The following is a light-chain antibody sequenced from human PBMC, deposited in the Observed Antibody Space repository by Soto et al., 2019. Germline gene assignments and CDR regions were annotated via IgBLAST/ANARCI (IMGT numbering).Light chain of an antibody. CDR3: QQRTNWPPYT. J-gene: IGKJ2*01. CDR2: DTS. Sequence: EIVLTQSPASLSLSPREGVALSCRASQSVTRYLAWYQQKPGQAPRLLIYDTSNRAPGIPARFSGSGSGTDFTLTISSLEPEDSAVYYCQQRTNWPPYTFGQGTKLEIK. V-gene: IGKV3-11*01. CDR1: QSVTRY.